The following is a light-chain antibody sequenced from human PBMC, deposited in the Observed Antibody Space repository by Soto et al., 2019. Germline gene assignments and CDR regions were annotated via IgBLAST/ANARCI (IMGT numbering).Light chain of an antibody. J-gene: IGKJ2*01. CDR2: DAS. Sequence: EIVLTQSPVTLSLSPGERVTLSCRASQSVSSYLAWYQQKPGQAPRLLIYDASNRATGIPARFSGSGSGTDFPLTISSLEPEDFAVYYCQQRSNWPPMYTFGQGTKLEIK. V-gene: IGKV3-11*01. CDR1: QSVSSY. CDR3: QQRSNWPPMYT.